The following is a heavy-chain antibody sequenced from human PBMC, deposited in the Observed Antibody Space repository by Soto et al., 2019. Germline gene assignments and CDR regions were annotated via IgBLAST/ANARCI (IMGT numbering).Heavy chain of an antibody. V-gene: IGHV3-21*01. CDR1: GFPFSSYS. D-gene: IGHD6-13*01. CDR3: ARDSRAAGDCFDY. CDR2: ISSSSSYI. J-gene: IGHJ4*02. Sequence: EVQLVESGGGLVKPGGSLRLSCAASGFPFSSYSMTWVRQAPGKGLEWVSSISSSSSYIYYADSVKGRFPISRDNAKNSLYLQMNSLRAEDTAVYYCARDSRAAGDCFDYWGQGTLVTVSS.